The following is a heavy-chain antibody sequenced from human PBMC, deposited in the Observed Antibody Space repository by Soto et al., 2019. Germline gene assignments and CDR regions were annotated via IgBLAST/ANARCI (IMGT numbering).Heavy chain of an antibody. V-gene: IGHV3-21*02. D-gene: IGHD6-6*01. CDR1: GFTFSSYS. Sequence: EVQLVESGGGLVKPGGSLRLSCAASGFTFSSYSMNWVRQAPGKGLEWVSSISSTSSYIYYADSVRGRFTISRDNAKNSLYMQLTSLRAEDTAVYYCARDSSYFDFLGQGTLVTVSS. J-gene: IGHJ4*02. CDR2: ISSTSSYI. CDR3: ARDSSYFDF.